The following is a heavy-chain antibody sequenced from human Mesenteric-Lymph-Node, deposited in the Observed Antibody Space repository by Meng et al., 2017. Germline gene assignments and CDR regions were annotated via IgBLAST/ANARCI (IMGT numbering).Heavy chain of an antibody. CDR3: VREVVVVVATLFDY. CDR2: SNAGNGNT. D-gene: IGHD2-15*01. J-gene: IGHJ4*02. CDR1: GYTFTSYA. V-gene: IGHV1-3*02. Sequence: VWLVQSGAEVKKPGASVKVSCKASGYTFTSYAMHWVRQAPGQRLEWMGWSNAGNGNTKYSQEFQGRVTITRDTSASTAYMELSSLRSEDTAMYYCVREVVVVVATLFDYWGQGTLVTVSS.